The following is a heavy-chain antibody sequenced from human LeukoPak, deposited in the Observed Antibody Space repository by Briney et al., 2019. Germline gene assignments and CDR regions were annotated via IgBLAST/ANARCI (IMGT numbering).Heavy chain of an antibody. CDR2: IKSKTDGGTT. D-gene: IGHD1-14*01. J-gene: IGHJ4*02. V-gene: IGHV3-15*01. CDR1: GFTFSNAW. CDR3: AKDITRREGAFDY. Sequence: SGGSLRLSCAASGFTFSNAWMSWVRHAPGKGLEWVGRIKSKTDGGTTDYAAPVKGRFNISRDDSKNTLYLQMNSLKTEDTAVYYCAKDITRREGAFDYWGQGTLVTVSS.